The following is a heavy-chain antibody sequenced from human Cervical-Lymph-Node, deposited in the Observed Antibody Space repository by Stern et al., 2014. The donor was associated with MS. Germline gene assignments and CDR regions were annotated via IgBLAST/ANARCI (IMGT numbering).Heavy chain of an antibody. J-gene: IGHJ4*02. CDR3: ARGYPFFDN. D-gene: IGHD2-15*01. CDR1: GYTFTGFF. CDR2: INPNTGVT. V-gene: IGHV1-2*04. Sequence: VQLVESGAEVKKPGASVKVSCTASGYTFTGFFLHWVRQAPGQGLEWVGWINPNTGVTKLAQKFQGWVTLPRDTSINTVYMELNRLKSGVTAVFYCARGYPFFDNWGQGTLVTVSS.